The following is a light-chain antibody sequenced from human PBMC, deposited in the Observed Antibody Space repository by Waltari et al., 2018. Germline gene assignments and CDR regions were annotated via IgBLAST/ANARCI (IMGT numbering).Light chain of an antibody. V-gene: IGKV4-1*01. Sequence: DIVMTQSPDSLDVSLGERASINCRSSQTLLYSSHNKNYLAWYQQKPGQPPKLLIYWASARESGVPDRFSGSGSGTDFTLTISSLQAEDVAVYYCQQYYSTPPTFGQGTRLEIK. CDR1: QTLLYSSHNKNY. CDR2: WAS. J-gene: IGKJ5*01. CDR3: QQYYSTPPT.